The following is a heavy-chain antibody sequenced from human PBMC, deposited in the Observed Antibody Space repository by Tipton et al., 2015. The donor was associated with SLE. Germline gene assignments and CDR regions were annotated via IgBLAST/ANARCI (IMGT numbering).Heavy chain of an antibody. D-gene: IGHD2-2*02. V-gene: IGHV1-69*01. Sequence: QLVQSGAEVKKHGSSVKVSCKASGGTFSSYAISWERQAPGQGLEWMGGIIPIFGTANYEQKFQGRVTITADESTSTAYMELSSLTSEDTAVYYCARGAVVVPAAIHDVYDYGMDVGGQGTAVTVSS. J-gene: IGHJ6*02. CDR3: ARGAVVVPAAIHDVYDYGMDV. CDR1: GGTFSSYA. CDR2: IIPIFGTA.